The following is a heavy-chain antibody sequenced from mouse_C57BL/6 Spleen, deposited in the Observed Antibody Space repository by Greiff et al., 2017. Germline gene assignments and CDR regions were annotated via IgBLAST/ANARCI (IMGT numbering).Heavy chain of an antibody. CDR2: IYPGDGAT. CDR1: CYAFSSYW. V-gene: IGHV1-80*01. Sequence: QVQLQQSGAELVKPGASVQISCKASCYAFSSYWMNWVKQRPGKGLELIGQIYPGDGATNYNGKFKGKATLTADKSSSTAYMQLSSLTSEDSAVYFCARPLTGTGAMDYWCQGTSGTVSS. CDR3: ARPLTGTGAMDY. D-gene: IGHD4-1*01. J-gene: IGHJ4*01.